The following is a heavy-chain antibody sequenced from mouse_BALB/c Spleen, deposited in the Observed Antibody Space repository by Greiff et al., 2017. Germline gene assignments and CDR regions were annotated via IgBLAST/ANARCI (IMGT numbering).Heavy chain of an antibody. CDR3: ARVGTMITYFDY. D-gene: IGHD2-4*01. CDR2: ISSGSSTI. V-gene: IGHV5-17*02. Sequence: EVKVEESGGGLVQPGGSRKLSCAASGFTFSSFGMHWVRQAPEKGLEWVAYISSGSSTIYYADTVKGRFTISRDNPKNTLFLQMSSLRSEDTAMYYCARVGTMITYFDYWGQGTTLTVSS. J-gene: IGHJ2*01. CDR1: GFTFSSFG.